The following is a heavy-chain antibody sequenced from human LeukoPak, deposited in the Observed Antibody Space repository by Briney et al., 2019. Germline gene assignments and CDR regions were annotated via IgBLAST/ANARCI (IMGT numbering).Heavy chain of an antibody. CDR1: GYTFTSYD. CDR3: ARDLSSGWEGYFDY. CDR2: MNPNSGNT. V-gene: IGHV1-8*03. J-gene: IGHJ4*02. D-gene: IGHD6-19*01. Sequence: ASVKVSCKASGYTFTSYDINWVRRATGQGLEWMGWMNPNSGNTGYAQKFQGRVTITRNTSISTAYMELSSLRSEDTAVYYCARDLSSGWEGYFDYWGQGTLVTVSS.